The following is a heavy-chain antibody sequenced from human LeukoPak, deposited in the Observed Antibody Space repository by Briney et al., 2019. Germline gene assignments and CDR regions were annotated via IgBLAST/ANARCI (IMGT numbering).Heavy chain of an antibody. CDR1: GFTFSGYA. CDR2: TSYDGSNE. D-gene: IGHD3-10*01. J-gene: IGHJ4*02. V-gene: IGHV3-30-3*01. CDR3: ARVGYYASGPFSYFDY. Sequence: PGGSLRLSCAASGFTFSGYAMHWVRQAPGKGLEWVAVTSYDGSNEYYADSVKGRFTISRDNSENTLYLQMNSLSVEDTAVYYCARVGYYASGPFSYFDYWGQGTLVTVSS.